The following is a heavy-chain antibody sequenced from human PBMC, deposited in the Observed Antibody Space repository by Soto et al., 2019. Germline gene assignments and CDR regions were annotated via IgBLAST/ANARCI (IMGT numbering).Heavy chain of an antibody. Sequence: SETLSLTCAVYGGSFSGYYWSWIRQPPGKGLEWIGEINHSGSTNYNPSLKSRVTISVDTSKNQFSLKLSSVTAADTAVYYCAIPGGSNYDFWSGYYRRFDYWGQGTLVTVSS. CDR1: GGSFSGYY. CDR2: INHSGST. D-gene: IGHD3-3*01. J-gene: IGHJ4*02. CDR3: AIPGGSNYDFWSGYYRRFDY. V-gene: IGHV4-34*01.